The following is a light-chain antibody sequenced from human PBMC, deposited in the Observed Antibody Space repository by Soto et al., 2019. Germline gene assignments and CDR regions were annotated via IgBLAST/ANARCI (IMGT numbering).Light chain of an antibody. J-gene: IGKJ4*01. V-gene: IGKV3-15*01. CDR3: QQYNTWSPLT. CDR2: GAS. CDR1: QSVSNN. Sequence: EIVMTQSPATQSVSPGERATLSCRDSQSVSNNLAWYQQKPGQAPRLLIYGASTRATGIPARFSGSGSGTEFTLTISSLQSEDFAVYYCQQYNTWSPLTFGGGTKVETK.